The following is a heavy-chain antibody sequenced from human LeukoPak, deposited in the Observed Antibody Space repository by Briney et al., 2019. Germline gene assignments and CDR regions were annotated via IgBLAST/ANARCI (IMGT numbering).Heavy chain of an antibody. CDR1: GFTFNNYG. V-gene: IGHV3-30*02. J-gene: IGHJ4*02. Sequence: HPGGSLRLSCAASGFTFNNYGMHWVRQAPGKGVEGVAFIRYDERSECYADSVQGRFTIYRDNSKNTLYLQMNRLGAEDTAIYYCVQDWAWGAFGYWGQGTLVTVSS. CDR3: VQDWAWGAFGY. CDR2: IRYDERSE. D-gene: IGHD7-27*01.